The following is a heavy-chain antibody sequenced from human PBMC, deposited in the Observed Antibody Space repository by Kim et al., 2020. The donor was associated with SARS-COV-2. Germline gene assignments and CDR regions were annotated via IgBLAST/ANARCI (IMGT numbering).Heavy chain of an antibody. D-gene: IGHD3-22*01. CDR3: ARGPYYYDSSGYYLY. Sequence: VKVSCKASGYTFTGYYMHWVRQAPGQGLEWMGWINPNSGGTNYAQKFQGWVTMTRDTSINTAYMELSRLRSDDTAVYYCARGPYYYDSSGYYLYWGQGTLVTVSS. CDR2: INPNSGGT. CDR1: GYTFTGYY. V-gene: IGHV1-2*04. J-gene: IGHJ4*02.